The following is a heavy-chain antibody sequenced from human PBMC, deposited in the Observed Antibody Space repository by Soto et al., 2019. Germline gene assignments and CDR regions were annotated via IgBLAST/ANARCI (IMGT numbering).Heavy chain of an antibody. J-gene: IGHJ5*02. Sequence: SGPTLVNPTQTLTLTCTFSGFSLSTSGVGVGWIRQPPGKALEWLALIYWNDDKRYSPSLKSRLTITKDTSKNQVVLTMTNMDPVDTATYYCAHSPDHFGVASNWFDPWGQGTLVTVSS. CDR1: GFSLSTSGVG. CDR2: IYWNDDK. V-gene: IGHV2-5*01. D-gene: IGHD3-3*01. CDR3: AHSPDHFGVASNWFDP.